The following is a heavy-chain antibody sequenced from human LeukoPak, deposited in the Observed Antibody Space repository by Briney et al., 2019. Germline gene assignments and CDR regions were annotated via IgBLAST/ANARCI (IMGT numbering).Heavy chain of an antibody. Sequence: GPSVKVSCKASGYAFTNYAISWVRQAPGQGLEWMGWIGVYNVNTNYVQKLQGRATMTEDTSPTTAYMELRCLRSDDTAGYYRAGGYCSSATCRHFDYWGQGALATVPS. J-gene: IGHJ4*02. V-gene: IGHV1-18*01. CDR1: GYAFTNYA. CDR3: AGGYCSSATCRHFDY. D-gene: IGHD2-2*01. CDR2: IGVYNVNT.